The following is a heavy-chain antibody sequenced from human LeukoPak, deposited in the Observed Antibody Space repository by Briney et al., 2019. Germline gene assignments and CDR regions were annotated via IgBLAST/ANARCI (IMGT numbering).Heavy chain of an antibody. J-gene: IGHJ4*02. CDR3: ARGTISLYYFDY. CDR1: GGSSIGYS. Sequence: LSLTCAVYGGSSIGYSWTWVRQPPGKGLEWVAVIWYDGSDKYYADSVKGRFSISRDNSKNTLYLQMNSLRAEDTAVYYCARGTISLYYFDYWGQGTLVTVSS. CDR2: IWYDGSDK. V-gene: IGHV3-33*01. D-gene: IGHD3-9*01.